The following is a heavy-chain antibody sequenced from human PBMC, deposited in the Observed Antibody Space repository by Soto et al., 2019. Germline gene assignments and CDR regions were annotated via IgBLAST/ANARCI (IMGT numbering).Heavy chain of an antibody. Sequence: QVQLVQSGAEVKKSGASVKVSCKPSGYSFSDYFIQWVRQAPGQGLEWVAWINPKTAATNYAKKFQGRVSVTWDTSSTTAYMELTSRRPDDTACYYCARIKWGLNYYNGMDVWGQGTTVIVSS. CDR3: ARIKWGLNYYNGMDV. CDR2: INPKTAAT. CDR1: GYSFSDYF. D-gene: IGHD1-26*01. V-gene: IGHV1-2*02. J-gene: IGHJ6*02.